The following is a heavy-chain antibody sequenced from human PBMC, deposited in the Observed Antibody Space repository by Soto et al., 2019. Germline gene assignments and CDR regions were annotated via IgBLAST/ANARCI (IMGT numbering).Heavy chain of an antibody. CDR3: ARDRALVTESCYYYGMDV. Sequence: QVQLVQSGAEVKKPGASVKVSCKASGYTFTSYYMHWVRQAPGQGLEWMGIINPSGGSTSYAQKFQGRVTMTRDTSTSTVYMELSSLRSEDTAVYYCARDRALVTESCYYYGMDVWGQGTTVTVSS. V-gene: IGHV1-46*01. CDR2: INPSGGST. J-gene: IGHJ6*02. CDR1: GYTFTSYY. D-gene: IGHD2-15*01.